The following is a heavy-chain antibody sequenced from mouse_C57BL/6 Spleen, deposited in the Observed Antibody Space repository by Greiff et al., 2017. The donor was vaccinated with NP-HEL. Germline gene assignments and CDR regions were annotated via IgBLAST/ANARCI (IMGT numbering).Heavy chain of an antibody. Sequence: VQLQQSDAELVKPGASVKISCKVSGYTFTDHTIHWMKQRPEQGLEWIGYIYPRDGSTKYNEKFKGKATLTADKSSSTAYMQLNSLTSEDSAVYVGARWAIYYGYDGYFDYWGQGTTLTVSS. CDR1: GYTFTDHT. V-gene: IGHV1-78*01. CDR3: ARWAIYYGYDGYFDY. J-gene: IGHJ2*01. CDR2: IYPRDGST. D-gene: IGHD2-2*01.